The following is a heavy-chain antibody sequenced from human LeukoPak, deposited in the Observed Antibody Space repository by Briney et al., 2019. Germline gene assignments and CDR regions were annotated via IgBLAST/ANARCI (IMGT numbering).Heavy chain of an antibody. Sequence: SVTLSLTCAVYGGSFSDYYWTWIRQTPRKGLEWIGQISHSGTTSYNPSLKSRVTMSVDTSKNQFSLKLTSVTAADTAVYYCARGCPGYWGQGTLVTVSS. CDR3: ARGCPGY. V-gene: IGHV4-34*01. CDR2: ISHSGTT. J-gene: IGHJ4*02. CDR1: GGSFSDYY.